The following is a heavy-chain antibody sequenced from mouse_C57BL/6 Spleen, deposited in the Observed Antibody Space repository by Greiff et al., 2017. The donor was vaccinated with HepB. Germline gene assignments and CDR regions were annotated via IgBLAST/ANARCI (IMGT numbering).Heavy chain of an antibody. CDR3: AIDIDYDYGPWVAN. Sequence: VQLQQSGADLAKPGASVKLSCKASGYTFTSYWMHWVKQRPGQGLEWIGYINPSSGYTKYNQKFKDKATLTADKSSSTAYMQLSSLTYEDSAVEYCAIDIDYDYGPWVANWGQGKLVNVSA. J-gene: IGHJ3*01. V-gene: IGHV1-7*01. D-gene: IGHD2-4*01. CDR2: INPSSGYT. CDR1: GYTFTSYW.